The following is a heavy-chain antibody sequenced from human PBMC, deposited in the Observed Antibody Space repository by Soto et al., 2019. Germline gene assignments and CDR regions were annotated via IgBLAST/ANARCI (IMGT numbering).Heavy chain of an antibody. CDR1: EFTFSTYA. J-gene: IGHJ6*03. Sequence: EVQLLESGGGLVQPGGSLRLSCGASEFTFSTYAMIWVRQAPGKGLEWVSGISASGGTTYYADSVKGRFTLSRDNSKNTLYLQMNSLRAEDTAVYYCAKGLTGGTHYYYLDVWGKGTTVTVSS. CDR2: ISASGGTT. CDR3: AKGLTGGTHYYYLDV. V-gene: IGHV3-23*01. D-gene: IGHD2-8*02.